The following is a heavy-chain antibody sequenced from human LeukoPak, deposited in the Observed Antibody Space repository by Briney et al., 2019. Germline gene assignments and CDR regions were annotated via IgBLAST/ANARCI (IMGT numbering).Heavy chain of an antibody. V-gene: IGHV3-49*03. CDR2: IRSKTFGGTP. Sequence: GGSLRLSCAASGFTFSSYSMNWFRQAPGKGLEWVGFIRSKTFGGTPDYAASVKGRFTISRDDSKSIAYLQMNSLKTEDTALYYCTRINGFSVGVDYWGQGTLVTVSS. D-gene: IGHD1-26*01. J-gene: IGHJ4*02. CDR3: TRINGFSVGVDY. CDR1: GFTFSSYS.